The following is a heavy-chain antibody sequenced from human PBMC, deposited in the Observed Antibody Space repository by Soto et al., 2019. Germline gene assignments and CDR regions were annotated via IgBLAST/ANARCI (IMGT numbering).Heavy chain of an antibody. CDR1: GFTFSTNY. D-gene: IGHD3-10*01. CDR3: VRGLYYGSGSYFNGHDY. Sequence: PGGSLRLSCAASGFTFSTNYMNWVRQAPGKGLEWVSSISSTSSYIYYAESVKGRFTISRDDAKRSLYLHMNSLRAEDTGVYYCVRGLYYGSGSYFNGHDYWGQGTLVTVSS. J-gene: IGHJ4*02. CDR2: ISSTSSYI. V-gene: IGHV3-21*01.